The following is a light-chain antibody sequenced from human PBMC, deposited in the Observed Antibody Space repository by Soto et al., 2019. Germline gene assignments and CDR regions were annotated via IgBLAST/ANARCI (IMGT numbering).Light chain of an antibody. V-gene: IGKV3-20*01. Sequence: EIVLTQSPGTPSLSPRERATLSCRASQSVSSGYLAWYQQKPGQAPRLLIYGASSRATGIPDRFSGSGSGTDFTLTISRLEPEDFAVYYCQQYGSSPRTFGQGTKVDIK. CDR1: QSVSSGY. J-gene: IGKJ1*01. CDR2: GAS. CDR3: QQYGSSPRT.